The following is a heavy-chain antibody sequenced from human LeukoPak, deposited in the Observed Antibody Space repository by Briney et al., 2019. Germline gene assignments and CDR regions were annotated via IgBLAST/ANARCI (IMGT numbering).Heavy chain of an antibody. CDR3: SITMILVEQDARDY. J-gene: IGHJ4*02. Sequence: SQTLSLTRTVSGGSISSGSYYWSWIRQPAGKGLEWIGRIYTSGSTNYNPSLKSRVTISVDTSKNQFSLKLSSVTAADTAVYYCSITMILVEQDARDYWGQGTLVTVSS. CDR1: GGSISSGSYY. V-gene: IGHV4-61*02. CDR2: IYTSGST. D-gene: IGHD3-22*01.